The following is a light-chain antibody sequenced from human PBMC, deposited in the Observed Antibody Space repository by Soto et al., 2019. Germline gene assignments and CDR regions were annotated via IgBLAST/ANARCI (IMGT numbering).Light chain of an antibody. CDR2: EVS. CDR3: SSYAGSNNVV. Sequence: QSALTQPPSASGSPGQLVTISCTGTSSDVGGYNYVSWYQQHPGKAPKLILYEVSKRPSGVPDRFSGSKSGNTASLTVSGLQAEDEADYYCSSYAGSNNVVFGGGTKLTVL. CDR1: SSDVGGYNY. J-gene: IGLJ2*01. V-gene: IGLV2-8*01.